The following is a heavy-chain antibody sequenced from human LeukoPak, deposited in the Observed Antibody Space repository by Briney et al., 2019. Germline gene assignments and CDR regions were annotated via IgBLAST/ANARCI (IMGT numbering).Heavy chain of an antibody. D-gene: IGHD2-2*01. J-gene: IGHJ5*02. Sequence: GASVKVSCKSSGFSFSNSAVQWVRQARGQRLEWIGWIVVGSGNTNYAQKFQERVTITRDMSTSTAYMELSSLRSEDTAVYYCAADLYCSSTSCRVDWFDPWGQGTLVTVSS. CDR2: IVVGSGNT. CDR3: AADLYCSSTSCRVDWFDP. CDR1: GFSFSNSA. V-gene: IGHV1-58*01.